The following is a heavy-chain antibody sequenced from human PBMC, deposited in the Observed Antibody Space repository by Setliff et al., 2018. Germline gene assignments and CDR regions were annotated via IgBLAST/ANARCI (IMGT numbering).Heavy chain of an antibody. Sequence: GGSLRLSCAASGFTFSSYAMHWVRQAPGKGLDWVAYIWYDGSYTYYTGSVKGRFTISRDNSRNTVYLQMNSLRPEDTAVYYCARTCSGSGCYAGLESWGQGTPVTVSS. V-gene: IGHV3-30*02. CDR2: IWYDGSYT. J-gene: IGHJ4*02. CDR1: GFTFSSYA. D-gene: IGHD2-15*01. CDR3: ARTCSGSGCYAGLES.